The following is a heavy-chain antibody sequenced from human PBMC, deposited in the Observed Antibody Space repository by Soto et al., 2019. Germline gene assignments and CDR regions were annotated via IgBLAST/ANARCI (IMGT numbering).Heavy chain of an antibody. V-gene: IGHV3-23*01. CDR3: AKDAKGASAPYVFDS. D-gene: IGHD1-26*01. CDR2: LSGSGATT. J-gene: IGHJ4*02. Sequence: QLLESGGGLVQPGGSLRLSCTASGFAFDDYAMSWVRQAPGKGLEWVSALSGSGATTYYTDSVKGRFTISRDNSENTMLLQIENPRAEDTAVYYCAKDAKGASAPYVFDSWGRGTQITVSS. CDR1: GFAFDDYA.